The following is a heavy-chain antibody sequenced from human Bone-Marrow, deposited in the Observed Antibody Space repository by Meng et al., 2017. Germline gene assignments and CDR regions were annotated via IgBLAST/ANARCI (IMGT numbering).Heavy chain of an antibody. J-gene: IGHJ6*02. V-gene: IGHV1-2*06. CDR1: GYTFTGYY. CDR2: INPNSGGT. CDR3: ASSGYSSSWSSYYYGMDV. D-gene: IGHD6-13*01. Sequence: ASVKVSCKASGYTFTGYYMHWVRQAPGQGLEWMGRINPNSGGTNYAQKFQGRVTMTRDTSISTAYMELSRLRSDDTAVYYCASSGYSSSWSSYYYGMDVWGQGNTVTVSS.